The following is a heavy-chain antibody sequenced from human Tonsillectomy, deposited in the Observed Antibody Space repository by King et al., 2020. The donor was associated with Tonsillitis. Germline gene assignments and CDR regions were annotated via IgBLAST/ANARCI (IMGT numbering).Heavy chain of an antibody. D-gene: IGHD2-15*01. V-gene: IGHV4-59*01. CDR2: IFYSGGT. CDR3: ARASTEGGNYDY. Sequence: VQLQESGPGLVKPSETLSLTCTVSGGSIGSYYWSWIRQPPGKGLEWIGFIFYSGGTSYNPSLKSRVTISVDTSKNQFSLKLSSVTAADPAVYYCARASTEGGNYDYWGQGTLVTVSS. J-gene: IGHJ4*02. CDR1: GGSIGSYY.